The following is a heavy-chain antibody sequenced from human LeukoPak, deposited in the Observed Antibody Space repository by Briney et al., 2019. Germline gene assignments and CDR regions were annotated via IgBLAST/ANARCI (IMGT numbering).Heavy chain of an antibody. CDR1: GGSISSGGYY. CDR3: SRRRIAAAGTDP. Sequence: SQTLSLTCTVSGGSISSGGYYWSWIRQHPGKGLEWIGYIYYSGSAYYNPSLKSRVTISVDTSKNQFSLKLRSVTAADTAVYFCSRRRIAAAGTDPWGQGTLVTVSS. CDR2: IYYSGSA. D-gene: IGHD6-13*01. J-gene: IGHJ5*02. V-gene: IGHV4-31*03.